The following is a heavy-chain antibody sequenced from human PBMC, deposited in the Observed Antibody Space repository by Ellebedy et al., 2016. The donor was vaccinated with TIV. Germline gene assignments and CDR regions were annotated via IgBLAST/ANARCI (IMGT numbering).Heavy chain of an antibody. Sequence: MPSETLSLTCAVYGGSFSEYYWSWIRQPPGKGLEWIGEINHSGTTNYNPSLKSRVTISVDTSKNQFSLKLSSVTAADTALYYCAGLYASGSHDWRFDPWGQGALVTVSS. CDR1: GGSFSEYY. CDR3: AGLYASGSHDWRFDP. J-gene: IGHJ5*02. CDR2: INHSGTT. D-gene: IGHD3-10*01. V-gene: IGHV4-34*01.